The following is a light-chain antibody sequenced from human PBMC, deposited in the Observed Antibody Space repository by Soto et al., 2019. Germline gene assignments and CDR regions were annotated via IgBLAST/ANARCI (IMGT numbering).Light chain of an antibody. V-gene: IGLV3-1*01. CDR1: KLGDKF. CDR2: EDT. CDR3: QVWDNNIVV. J-gene: IGLJ2*01. Sequence: SYELSQPPSVSVSPGQTASITCSGDKLGDKFASWYQQKSGQSPVLVIFEDTKRPSGLPERFSGSNSGNTASLTISGTQAIDEADYYCQVWDNNIVVFGGGTKLTVL.